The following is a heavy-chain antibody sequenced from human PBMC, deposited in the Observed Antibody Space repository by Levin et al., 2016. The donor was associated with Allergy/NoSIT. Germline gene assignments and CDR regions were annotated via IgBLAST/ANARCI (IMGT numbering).Heavy chain of an antibody. CDR2: ISSSGSTI. CDR1: GFTFSSYE. V-gene: IGHV3-48*03. J-gene: IGHJ3*02. D-gene: IGHD6-19*01. CDR3: AREGGIAVAGTSTIYRFDQAIADAFDI. Sequence: GESLKISCAASGFTFSSYEMNWVRQAPGKGLEWVSYISSSGSTIYYADSVKGRFTISRDNAKNSLYLQMNSLRAEDTAVYYCAREGGIAVAGTSTIYRFDQAIADAFDIWGQGTMVTVSS.